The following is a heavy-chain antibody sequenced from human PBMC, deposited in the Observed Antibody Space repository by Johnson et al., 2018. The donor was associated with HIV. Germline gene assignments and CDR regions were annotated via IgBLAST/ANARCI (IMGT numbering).Heavy chain of an antibody. J-gene: IGHJ3*01. CDR2: ISYDGSNK. CDR3: AKGEAQEGWIQLQAYAFDF. CDR1: GFTFSSYG. D-gene: IGHD5-18*01. Sequence: QVQLVESGGGLVQPGGSLRLSCAASGFTFSSYGMHWVRQAPGKGLEWVAVISYDGSNKYYADSVKGRFTISRDNSKNTLYLQIDSLRPEDSGVYYCAKGEAQEGWIQLQAYAFDFWGQGTMVTVSS. V-gene: IGHV3-30*18.